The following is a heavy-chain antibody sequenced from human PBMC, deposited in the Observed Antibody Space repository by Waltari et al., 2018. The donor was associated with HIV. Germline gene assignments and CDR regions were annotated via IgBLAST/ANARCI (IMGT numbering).Heavy chain of an antibody. Sequence: QLQLQESGPGLVTPSETLPLICSVPCDSINRDRYYWGWVRQPPGGGPGWVASIYYSGTTYYNPSLRSRVTISADTSKNQFSLKVTSVTAADTAIYYCVRQVAWRVGPSPPDHWGQGTLVTVSS. D-gene: IGHD1-26*01. CDR2: IYYSGTT. CDR1: CDSINRDRYY. CDR3: VRQVAWRVGPSPPDH. V-gene: IGHV4-39*01. J-gene: IGHJ4*02.